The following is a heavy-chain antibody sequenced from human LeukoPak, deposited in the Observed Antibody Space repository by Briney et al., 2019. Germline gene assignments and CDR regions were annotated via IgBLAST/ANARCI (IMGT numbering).Heavy chain of an antibody. CDR2: IYPGDSDT. V-gene: IGHV5-51*01. CDR1: GYSFTRYW. CDR3: AKQKAYGSGSYTWFDP. Sequence: GESLKISCKGSGYSFTRYWIGWVRQMPGKGLEWMGIIYPGDSDTRYSPSFQGQVTISADKSISTAYLQWSSLKASDTAMYYCAKQKAYGSGSYTWFDPWGQGTLITVSS. D-gene: IGHD3-10*01. J-gene: IGHJ5*02.